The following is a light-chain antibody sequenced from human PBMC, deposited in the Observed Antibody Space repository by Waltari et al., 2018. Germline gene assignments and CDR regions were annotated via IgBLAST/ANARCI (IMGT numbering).Light chain of an antibody. V-gene: IGLV1-40*01. J-gene: IGLJ2*01. CDR1: SSNIGSPYN. CDR2: DDS. CDR3: QSYDSGLNGLF. Sequence: QSVLTQPPSVSGAPGQRVTISCTGSSSNIGSPYNVHWYQQVPGRAPKLLIYDDSHRPSGVPDRVAGSKSGTSASLAITGLQAEDEAEYFCQSYDSGLNGLFFGGGTKVTVL.